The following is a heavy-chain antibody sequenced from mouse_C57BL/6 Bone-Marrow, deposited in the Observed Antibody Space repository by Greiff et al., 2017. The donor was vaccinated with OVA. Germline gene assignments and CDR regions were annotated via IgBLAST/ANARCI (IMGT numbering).Heavy chain of an antibody. J-gene: IGHJ2*01. D-gene: IGHD1-1*01. CDR2: IHPTSGST. Sequence: QVQLQQPGAELVKPGASVKLSCKASGYTFTSYWMHWVKQRPGQGLEWIGMIHPTSGSTNYNEKFKSKATLTVDNSSSTAYMQLSSLTSDDSAVLYCARRYYGSSDFDYWDQGTTLTVTS. CDR3: ARRYYGSSDFDY. CDR1: GYTFTSYW. V-gene: IGHV1-64*01.